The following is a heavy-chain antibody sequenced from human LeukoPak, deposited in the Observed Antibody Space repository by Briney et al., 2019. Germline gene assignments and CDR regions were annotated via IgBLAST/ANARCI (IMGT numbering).Heavy chain of an antibody. Sequence: SETLSPTCTVSGGSISSGDYYWSWIRQPLGKGLEWIGYIYYSGSTYYNPSLKSRVTISVDTSKNQFSLKLSSVTAADTAVYYCARGCGGDCYWTHYYFDYWGQGTLVTVSS. CDR3: ARGCGGDCYWTHYYFDY. V-gene: IGHV4-30-4*01. J-gene: IGHJ4*02. CDR2: IYYSGST. CDR1: GGSISSGDYY. D-gene: IGHD2-21*02.